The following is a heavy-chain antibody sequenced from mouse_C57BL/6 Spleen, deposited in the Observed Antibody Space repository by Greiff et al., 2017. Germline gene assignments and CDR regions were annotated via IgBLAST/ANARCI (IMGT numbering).Heavy chain of an antibody. CDR3: ATTEDAMDY. D-gene: IGHD1-1*01. CDR1: GYTFTSYW. Sequence: VKLLQPGAGLVKPGASVKVSCTASGYTFTSYWMHWVKQSPDQGLEWIGRIHPSDSDTNYTQTFKGKTTLTVDKSSITAYMQLSSLTSEDSTVYYCATTEDAMDYWGQGTSVTVSS. CDR2: IHPSDSDT. V-gene: IGHV1-74*01. J-gene: IGHJ4*01.